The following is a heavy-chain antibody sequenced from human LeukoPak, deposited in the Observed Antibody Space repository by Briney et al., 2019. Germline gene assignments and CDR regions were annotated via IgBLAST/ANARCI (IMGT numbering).Heavy chain of an antibody. CDR2: ISSSGSNI. D-gene: IGHD6-6*01. CDR1: GFTFSSYE. Sequence: PGGSLRLSRAASGFTFSSYEMNWVRQAPGKGLEWVSYISSSGSNIYYADSVKGRFTISRDNAKNSLYLQMNSLRSEDTAVYYCARIAARLPWFDPWGQGTLVTVSS. V-gene: IGHV3-48*03. CDR3: ARIAARLPWFDP. J-gene: IGHJ5*02.